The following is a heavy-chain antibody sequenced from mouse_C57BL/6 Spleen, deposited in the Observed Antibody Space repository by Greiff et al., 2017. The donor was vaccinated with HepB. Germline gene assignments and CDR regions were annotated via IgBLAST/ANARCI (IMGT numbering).Heavy chain of an antibody. Sequence: VQLQQPGAELVKPGASVKLPCKASGYTFPSYWMQWVKQRPGQGLEWIGEIDPSDSYTNYNQKFKGKATLTVDTSSSTAYMQLSSLTSEDSAVYYCARTLYYGSRNYAMDCWGQGTSVTVSS. V-gene: IGHV1-50*01. CDR3: ARTLYYGSRNYAMDC. D-gene: IGHD1-1*01. CDR2: IDPSDSYT. CDR1: GYTFPSYW. J-gene: IGHJ4*01.